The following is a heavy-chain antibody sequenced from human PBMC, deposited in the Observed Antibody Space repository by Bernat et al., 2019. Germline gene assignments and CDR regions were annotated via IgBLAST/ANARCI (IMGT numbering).Heavy chain of an antibody. V-gene: IGHV3-53*05. Sequence: EVQLVETGGGLIQPGGSLRLSCAASGFIVSSNYMSWVRQAPGKGLEWVSVIYSGGSTYYADSVKGRFTISRDNSKNTLYLQMNSLRAEYTAVYYCARVGGPGYYYMGVWGKGTTVTVSS. CDR3: ARVGGPGYYYMGV. J-gene: IGHJ6*03. CDR1: GFIVSSNY. D-gene: IGHD2-15*01. CDR2: IYSGGST.